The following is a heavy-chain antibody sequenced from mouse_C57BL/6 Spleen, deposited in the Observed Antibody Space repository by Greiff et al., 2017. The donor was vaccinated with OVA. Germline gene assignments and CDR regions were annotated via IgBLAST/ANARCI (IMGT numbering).Heavy chain of an antibody. CDR3: ARVYSNYFDY. V-gene: IGHV5-9*01. J-gene: IGHJ2*01. D-gene: IGHD2-5*01. CDR2: ISGGGGNT. Sequence: EVNVVESGGGLVKPGGSLKLSCAASGFTFSSYTMSWVRQTPEKRLEWVATISGGGGNTYYPDSVKGRFTISRDNAKNTLYLQMSSLRSEDTALYYCARVYSNYFDYWGQGTTLTVSS. CDR1: GFTFSSYT.